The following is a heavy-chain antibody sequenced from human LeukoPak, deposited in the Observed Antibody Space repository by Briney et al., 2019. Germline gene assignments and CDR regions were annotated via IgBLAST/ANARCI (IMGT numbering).Heavy chain of an antibody. CDR2: ISYDGSNK. CDR3: AKDRAITMIVVASSPFDY. V-gene: IGHV3-30*18. D-gene: IGHD3-22*01. CDR1: GFTFSSYG. Sequence: GGSLRLSCAASGFTFSSYGMHWVRQAPGKGLEWVAVISYDGSNKYYADSVKGRFTISRDNSKNTLYLQMNSLRAEDTAVYYCAKDRAITMIVVASSPFDYWGQGTLVTVSS. J-gene: IGHJ4*02.